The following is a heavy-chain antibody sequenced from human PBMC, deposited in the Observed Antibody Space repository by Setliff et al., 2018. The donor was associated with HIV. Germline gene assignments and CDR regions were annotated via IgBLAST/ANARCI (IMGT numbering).Heavy chain of an antibody. J-gene: IGHJ4*02. CDR2: IYTSGSI. D-gene: IGHD5-18*01. CDR1: GGSISSYY. V-gene: IGHV4-4*08. CDR3: ARDESQVEVHRGYSYGSFDY. Sequence: SETLSLTCTVSGGSISSYYWSWIRQPPGKGLEWIGYIYTSGSINYNPSLKSRVTISVDTSKNQFSLKLSSVTAADTAVYYCARDESQVEVHRGYSYGSFDYWGQGTLVTVSS.